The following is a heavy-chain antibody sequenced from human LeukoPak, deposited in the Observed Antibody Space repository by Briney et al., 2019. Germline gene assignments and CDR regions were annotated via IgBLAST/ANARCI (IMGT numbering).Heavy chain of an antibody. CDR2: ISSSSSYI. Sequence: GGSLRLSCAASGFTFSGYSMNWVRQAPGKGLEWVSSISSSSSYIYYADSLQGRFTISRDNANNSLYLQINSLRAEDTAVYYCARDPLYGIVGASHFDYWGQGTLVTVSS. CDR3: ARDPLYGIVGASHFDY. D-gene: IGHD1-26*01. V-gene: IGHV3-21*01. CDR1: GFTFSGYS. J-gene: IGHJ4*02.